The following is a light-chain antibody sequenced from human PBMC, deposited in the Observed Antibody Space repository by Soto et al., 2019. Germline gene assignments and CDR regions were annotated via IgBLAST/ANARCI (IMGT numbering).Light chain of an antibody. CDR2: EVS. Sequence: QSALTQPASVTGCHDQSITISCTGTRXDVGGYNYVSWYQQHQGKAPQLIIYEVSNRPSAVCNRFSGSKTGNTDSLTIPGLQTEDEADYHCSSYRSRRILYVLGTGSTVTGL. CDR3: SSYRSRRILYV. J-gene: IGLJ1*01. CDR1: RXDVGGYNY. V-gene: IGLV2-14*01.